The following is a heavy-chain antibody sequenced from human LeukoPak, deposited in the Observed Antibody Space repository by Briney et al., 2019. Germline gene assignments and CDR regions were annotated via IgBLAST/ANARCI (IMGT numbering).Heavy chain of an antibody. J-gene: IGHJ4*02. Sequence: GGSLRLSCAASGFTFSNYGMHWVRQAPGKGLEWLTLIRHEGSNKYYADSVKGRFTISRDNSKNTLFLQTNSLRAEDTAVYYCAKDQEIFGMVAIDYWGQGTLVTVSS. D-gene: IGHD3-3*01. V-gene: IGHV3-30*02. CDR1: GFTFSNYG. CDR3: AKDQEIFGMVAIDY. CDR2: IRHEGSNK.